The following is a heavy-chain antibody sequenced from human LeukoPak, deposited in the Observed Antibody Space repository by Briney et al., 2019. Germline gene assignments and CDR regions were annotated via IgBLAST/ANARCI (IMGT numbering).Heavy chain of an antibody. CDR3: ARLGLKFGGDYFDY. J-gene: IGHJ4*02. Sequence: SETLSLTCTVSGGSISSYYWSWIRQPPGKGLEWIGEINHSGSTNYNPSLKSRVTISVDTSKNQFSLKLSSVTAADTAVYYCARLGLKFGGDYFDYWGQGTLVTVSS. CDR1: GGSISSYY. D-gene: IGHD3-10*01. V-gene: IGHV4-34*01. CDR2: INHSGST.